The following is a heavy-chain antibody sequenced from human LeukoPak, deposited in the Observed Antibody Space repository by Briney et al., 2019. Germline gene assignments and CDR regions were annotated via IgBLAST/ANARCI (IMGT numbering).Heavy chain of an antibody. CDR3: ARDRSIAARPDGLTSDAFDI. V-gene: IGHV3-21*01. CDR2: ISSSSSYI. J-gene: IGHJ3*02. D-gene: IGHD6-6*01. Sequence: PGGSLRLSCAASGFTFSSYSMNWVRQAPGKGLEWVSSISSSSSYIYCADSVKGRFTISRDNAKNSLYLQMNSLRAEDTAVYYCARDRSIAARPDGLTSDAFDIWGQGTMVTVSS. CDR1: GFTFSSYS.